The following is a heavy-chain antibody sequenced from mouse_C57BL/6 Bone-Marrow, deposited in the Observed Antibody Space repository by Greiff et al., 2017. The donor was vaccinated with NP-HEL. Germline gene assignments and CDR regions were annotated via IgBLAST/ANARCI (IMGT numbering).Heavy chain of an antibody. Sequence: QVQLQQSGAELARPGASVKLSCQASGYTFTSYWMHWVKQRPGQGLEWIGEIDPSDSYTNYNQKFKGKSTLTVDKSSSTAYMQLSSLTSEDSAVYYCANLGPNYYGSSWWYFDVWGTGTTVTVSS. D-gene: IGHD1-1*01. CDR2: IDPSDSYT. V-gene: IGHV1-69*01. CDR3: ANLGPNYYGSSWWYFDV. J-gene: IGHJ1*03. CDR1: GYTFTSYW.